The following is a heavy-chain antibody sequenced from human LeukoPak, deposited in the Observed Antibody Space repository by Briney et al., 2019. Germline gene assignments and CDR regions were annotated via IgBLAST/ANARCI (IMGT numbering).Heavy chain of an antibody. CDR3: ARGVLRYFDHTDY. Sequence: PGGSLRLSCAASGFTFSDYYMSWIRQAPGKGLEWVSYISSSGSTIYYTDSVKGRLTISRDNAKNSLYLQMNSLRAEDTAVYYCARGVLRYFDHTDYWGQGTLVTVSS. V-gene: IGHV3-11*01. CDR2: ISSSGSTI. J-gene: IGHJ4*02. CDR1: GFTFSDYY. D-gene: IGHD3-9*01.